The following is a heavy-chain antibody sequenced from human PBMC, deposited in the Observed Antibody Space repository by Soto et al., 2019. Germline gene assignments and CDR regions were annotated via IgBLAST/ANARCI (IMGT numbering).Heavy chain of an antibody. D-gene: IGHD6-13*01. CDR1: GFTFSSYA. V-gene: IGHV3-30-3*01. Sequence: QVQLVESGGGVVQPGRSLRLSCAASGFTFSSYAMHWVRQAPGKGLEWVAVISYDGSNKYYADSVKGRFTISRDNSKNPLYLQMNSLSAEDTAVYYCARVPYSSSWPPFDYWGQGTLVTVSS. CDR3: ARVPYSSSWPPFDY. CDR2: ISYDGSNK. J-gene: IGHJ4*02.